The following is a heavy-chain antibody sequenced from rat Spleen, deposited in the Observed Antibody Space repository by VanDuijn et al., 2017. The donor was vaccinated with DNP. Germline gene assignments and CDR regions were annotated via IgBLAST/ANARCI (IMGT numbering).Heavy chain of an antibody. CDR3: TREANHSEFDY. V-gene: IGHV5-20*01. D-gene: IGHD3-5*01. J-gene: IGHJ2*01. CDR1: GFTFSDYG. Sequence: EVQLVESGGGLVQPGRSMKLSCAASGFTFSDYGMAWVLQAPTKGLEWVASISYDGGSTYYRDSVKGRFPISSDNAQNTLYLQMNSLRSEETATYYCTREANHSEFDYWGQGVMVTVSS. CDR2: ISYDGGST.